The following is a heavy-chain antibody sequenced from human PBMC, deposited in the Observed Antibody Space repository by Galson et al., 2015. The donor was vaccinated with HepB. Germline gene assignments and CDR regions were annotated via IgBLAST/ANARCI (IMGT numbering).Heavy chain of an antibody. CDR1: GFTFSSYA. J-gene: IGHJ6*02. V-gene: IGHV3-23*01. CDR3: AKSKWLFTINTYGMDV. Sequence: SLRLSCAASGFTFSSYAMSWVRQAPGKGLEWVSAISGSGGSTYYADSVKGRFTISRDNSKNTLYLQMNSLRAEDTAVYYCAKSKWLFTINTYGMDVWGQGTTVTVSS. CDR2: ISGSGGST. D-gene: IGHD3-22*01.